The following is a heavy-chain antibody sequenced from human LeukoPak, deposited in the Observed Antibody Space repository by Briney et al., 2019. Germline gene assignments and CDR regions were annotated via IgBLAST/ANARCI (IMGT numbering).Heavy chain of an antibody. CDR1: GFTFSNYW. Sequence: PGGSLRLSCAASGFTFSNYWMHWVRQGSGKGLVWVSRINSDGSTTNYADSVKGRFTISRDNAKNTLFPQMNSLRAEDTAVYYCASVTYYDSSGYYLGDYWGQGTLVTVSS. J-gene: IGHJ4*02. CDR3: ASVTYYDSSGYYLGDY. D-gene: IGHD3-22*01. CDR2: INSDGSTT. V-gene: IGHV3-74*01.